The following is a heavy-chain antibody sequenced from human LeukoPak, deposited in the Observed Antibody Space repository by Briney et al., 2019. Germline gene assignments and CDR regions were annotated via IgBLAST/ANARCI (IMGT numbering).Heavy chain of an antibody. Sequence: PSETLSLTCTVSGGSISSSSYYWGWIRQPPGKGLEWIGSIYYSWSTYYNPSLKSRVTISVDTSKNQFSLKLSSVTAADTAVYYCARVGRSGYYYFAHHDAFDIWGQGTMVTVSS. CDR3: ARVGRSGYYYFAHHDAFDI. J-gene: IGHJ3*02. V-gene: IGHV4-39*07. D-gene: IGHD3-22*01. CDR1: GGSISSSSYY. CDR2: IYYSWST.